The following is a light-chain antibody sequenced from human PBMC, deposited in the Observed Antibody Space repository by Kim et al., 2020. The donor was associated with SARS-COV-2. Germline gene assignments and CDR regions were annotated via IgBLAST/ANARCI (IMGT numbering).Light chain of an antibody. CDR1: QTVFSN. CDR3: QQYDSWPLT. Sequence: SPGERATLSCRASQTVFSNLAWYQQKPGQAPRLLLYSASTRATGTPARFSGSGSGTEFTLTISSLQSEDLAFYYCQQYDSWPLTFGGGTKVDIK. V-gene: IGKV3D-15*01. CDR2: SAS. J-gene: IGKJ4*01.